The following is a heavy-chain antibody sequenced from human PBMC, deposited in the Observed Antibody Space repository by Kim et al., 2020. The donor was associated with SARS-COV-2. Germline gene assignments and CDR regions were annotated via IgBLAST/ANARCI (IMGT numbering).Heavy chain of an antibody. V-gene: IGHV3-23*01. CDR3: AKGDYYDSSPRIGFDY. D-gene: IGHD3-22*01. CDR2: ISGSGGST. Sequence: GGSLRLSCAASGFTFSSYAMSWVRQAPGKGLEWVSAISGSGGSTYYADSVKGRFTISRDNSKNTLYLQMNSLRAEDTAVYYCAKGDYYDSSPRIGFDYWGQGTLVTVSS. J-gene: IGHJ4*02. CDR1: GFTFSSYA.